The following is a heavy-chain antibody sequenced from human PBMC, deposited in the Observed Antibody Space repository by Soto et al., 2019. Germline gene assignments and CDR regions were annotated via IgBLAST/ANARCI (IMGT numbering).Heavy chain of an antibody. Sequence: ASVKVSCKASGYTFSSYGVSWVRQAPGQGLEWMGWISAYNGNTDYAQKFQDRVTMTTDTSTSTAYMELRSLRSDDTAVYYCARDGPLTGYYYGMDVWGQGTTVTVSS. V-gene: IGHV1-18*01. CDR3: ARDGPLTGYYYGMDV. CDR2: ISAYNGNT. J-gene: IGHJ6*02. CDR1: GYTFSSYG.